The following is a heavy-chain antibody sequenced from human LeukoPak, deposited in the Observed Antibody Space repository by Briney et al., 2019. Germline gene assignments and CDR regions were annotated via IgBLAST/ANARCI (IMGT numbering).Heavy chain of an antibody. V-gene: IGHV3-21*01. CDR1: GFTFSSYS. CDR2: ISSSSSYI. CDR3: AELGITMIGGV. D-gene: IGHD3-10*02. Sequence: GGSLRLSCAASGFTFSSYSMNWVRQAPGKGLEWVSSISSSSSYIYYADSVKGRFTISRDNAKNSLYLQMNSLRAEDTAVYYCAELGITMIGGVWGKGTMVTVSS. J-gene: IGHJ6*04.